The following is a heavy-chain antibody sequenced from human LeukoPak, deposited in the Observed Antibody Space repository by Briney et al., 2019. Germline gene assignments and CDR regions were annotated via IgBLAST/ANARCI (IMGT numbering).Heavy chain of an antibody. CDR2: IDYNGGS. CDR1: GGSISSSNYA. CDR3: ATLGSGRTIDN. J-gene: IGHJ4*02. Sequence: YPSESLSLTCTASGGSISSSNYAWGCIREPPGKGLEWIGSIDYNGGSFYNPCLKSRVTISVTTYKNQFSLKLSTVPAADRAVDYCATLGSGRTIDNWGQGTLVTVSS. D-gene: IGHD1-26*01. V-gene: IGHV4-39*07.